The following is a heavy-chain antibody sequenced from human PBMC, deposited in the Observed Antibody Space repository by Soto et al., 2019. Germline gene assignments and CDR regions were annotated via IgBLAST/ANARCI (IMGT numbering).Heavy chain of an antibody. J-gene: IGHJ5*02. Sequence: QLQLQESGSGLVKPSQTLSLTCAVSGGSISSGGYSWSWIRQPPGKGLEWIGYIYHSGSTYYNPSLKSRVTISVDRSKNQFSLKLSSVTAADTAVYYCARVITGIAAHWFDPWGQGTLVTVSS. CDR1: GGSISSGGYS. CDR2: IYHSGST. D-gene: IGHD6-13*01. V-gene: IGHV4-30-2*01. CDR3: ARVITGIAAHWFDP.